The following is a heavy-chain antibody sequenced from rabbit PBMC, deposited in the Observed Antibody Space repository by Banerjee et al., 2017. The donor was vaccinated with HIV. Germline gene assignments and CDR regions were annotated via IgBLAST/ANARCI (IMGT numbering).Heavy chain of an antibody. J-gene: IGHJ4*01. CDR3: ARGAGSSSYYYFDL. Sequence: QQQLEESGGGLVKPGGTLTLTCTTSGFSFSSSYFMCWVRQAPGKGLQWIGCIATGSGSTYYASWVNGRFTISRSTSLNTVDLKMTSLTAADTATYFCARGAGSSSYYYFDLWGPGTLVTVS. CDR1: GFSFSSSYF. D-gene: IGHD1-1*01. CDR2: IATGSGST. V-gene: IGHV1S43*01.